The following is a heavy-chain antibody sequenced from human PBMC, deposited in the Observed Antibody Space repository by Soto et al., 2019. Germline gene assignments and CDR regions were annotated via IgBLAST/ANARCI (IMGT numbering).Heavy chain of an antibody. CDR1: GFTFSSYG. CDR2: INSDGSST. D-gene: IGHD4-17*01. V-gene: IGHV3-74*01. J-gene: IGHJ6*02. CDR3: ARAIHPYGDLAQGHYYYYYYGMDV. Sequence: GGSLRLPWTASGFTFSSYGRHWVLQAPGKGLVWVSRINSDGSSTSYADSVKGRFTISRDNAKNTLYLQMNSLRAEDTAVYYCARAIHPYGDLAQGHYYYYYYGMDVWGQGTTVTVSS.